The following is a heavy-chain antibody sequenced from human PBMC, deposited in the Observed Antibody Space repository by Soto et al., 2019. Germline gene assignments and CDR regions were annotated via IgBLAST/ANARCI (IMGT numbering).Heavy chain of an antibody. J-gene: IGHJ2*01. V-gene: IGHV3-48*02. CDR3: ARVDFFFHAVDGIRDSVPVSAFLLNRSSDL. D-gene: IGHD3-9*01. CDR2: ISSSSSTK. Sequence: PGKGHEWVLNISSSSSTKYNADQVKGRFTISGDNAKNSMYLQMSSLRDEDTAVCYCARVDFFFHAVDGIRDSVPVSAFLLNRSSDL.